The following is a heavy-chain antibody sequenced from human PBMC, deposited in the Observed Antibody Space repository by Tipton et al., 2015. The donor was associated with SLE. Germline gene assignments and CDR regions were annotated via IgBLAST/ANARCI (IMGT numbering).Heavy chain of an antibody. V-gene: IGHV4-39*02. Sequence: TLSLTCIVSGGSITTRSYYWTWIRQPPGKGLEWIGDIDHSGVTHYNPSLKSRVTISRDTSGNQFSLNLSSVTASDTAVYFCTRAEFSSNWYMYWHFDLWGRGTLVTVSS. J-gene: IGHJ2*01. D-gene: IGHD6-13*01. CDR2: IDHSGVT. CDR3: TRAEFSSNWYMYWHFDL. CDR1: GGSITTRSYY.